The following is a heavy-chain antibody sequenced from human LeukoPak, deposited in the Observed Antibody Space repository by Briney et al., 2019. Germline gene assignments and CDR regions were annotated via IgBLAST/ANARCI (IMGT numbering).Heavy chain of an antibody. CDR2: IWYDGSNK. D-gene: IGHD2-2*01. CDR3: ARAGVGYCSGTSCYDC. Sequence: GGSLRLSCAASGFTFSSYGMHWVRQAPGKGLEWVAVIWYDGSNKYYADSVKGRFTISRDNSKNTLYLQMNSLRAEDTAVYYCARAGVGYCSGTSCYDCWGQGTLVTVSS. CDR1: GFTFSSYG. J-gene: IGHJ4*02. V-gene: IGHV3-33*01.